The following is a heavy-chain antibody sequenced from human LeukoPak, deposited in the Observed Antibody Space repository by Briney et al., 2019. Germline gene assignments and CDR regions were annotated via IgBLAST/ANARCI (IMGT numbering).Heavy chain of an antibody. V-gene: IGHV4-34*01. J-gene: IGHJ5*02. Sequence: SETLSLTCAVYGGSFSGYYWSWIRQPPGKGLEWIGEINHSGSTNYNPSLKSRVTISVDTSKNQFSLKLSSVTAADTAVYYCARSWSVGSSTSEFDPWGQGTLVTVSS. CDR3: ARSWSVGSSTSEFDP. CDR2: INHSGST. D-gene: IGHD2-2*01. CDR1: GGSFSGYY.